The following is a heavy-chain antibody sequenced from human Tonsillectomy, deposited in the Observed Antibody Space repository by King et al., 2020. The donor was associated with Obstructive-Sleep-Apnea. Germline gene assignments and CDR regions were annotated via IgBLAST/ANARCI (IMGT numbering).Heavy chain of an antibody. CDR2: IIPILGIA. CDR1: GGTFSSYA. J-gene: IGHJ4*02. V-gene: IGHV1-69*10. Sequence: QLVQSGAEVKKPGSSVKVSCKASGGTFSSYAISWVRQAPGQGLEWMGGIIPILGIANYAQKFQGRVTITADKSTSTAYMELSSLRSEDTAVYYCARGGYYYDSSGYSPLDYWGQGTLVTVSS. CDR3: ARGGYYYDSSGYSPLDY. D-gene: IGHD3-22*01.